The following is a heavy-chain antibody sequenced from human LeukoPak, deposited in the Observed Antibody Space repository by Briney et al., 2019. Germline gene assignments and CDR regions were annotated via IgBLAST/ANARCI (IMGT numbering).Heavy chain of an antibody. CDR2: ISAYNGNT. J-gene: IGHJ6*02. CDR1: GYTFTSYG. V-gene: IGHV1-18*01. D-gene: IGHD3-10*01. CDR3: ARDSPSRTSSGSYYWQYYGMDV. Sequence: ASVKVSCKASGYTFTSYGISWVRQAPGQGLEWMGWISAYNGNTNYAQKLQGRVTMTTDTSTSTVYMELRSLRSDDTAVYYCARDSPSRTSSGSYYWQYYGMDVWGQGTTVTVSS.